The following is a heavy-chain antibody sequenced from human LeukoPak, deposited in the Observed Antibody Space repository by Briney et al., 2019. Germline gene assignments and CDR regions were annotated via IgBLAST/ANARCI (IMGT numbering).Heavy chain of an antibody. D-gene: IGHD3-10*01. V-gene: IGHV4-34*01. CDR3: AREYGSGSYYIGYYYYYGMDV. Sequence: PSETLSLTCAVYGVSFSGYYWSWLRQSPGKGLQWIGEINHNGSTNYNPSLKSRVTISVDTSKNQFSLKLSSVTAADTAVYYCAREYGSGSYYIGYYYYYGMDVWGKGTTVTVSS. J-gene: IGHJ6*04. CDR1: GVSFSGYY. CDR2: INHNGST.